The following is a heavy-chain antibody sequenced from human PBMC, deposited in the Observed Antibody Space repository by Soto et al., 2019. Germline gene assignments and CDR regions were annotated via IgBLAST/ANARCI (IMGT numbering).Heavy chain of an antibody. CDR2: IKGDGTNT. V-gene: IGHV3-74*01. J-gene: IGHJ4*02. CDR3: ARGLSGYYRFDY. CDR1: GFTFSSYW. D-gene: IGHD5-12*01. Sequence: EVQLVESGGGLVQFGGSLRLSCAASGFTFSSYWMHWVRQVPGKGLVWVSRIKGDGTNTGYADSVKGRFTISRDNVKNTLYLQMNNLSAEDTAVYYRARGLSGYYRFDYWGQGTLVTVSS.